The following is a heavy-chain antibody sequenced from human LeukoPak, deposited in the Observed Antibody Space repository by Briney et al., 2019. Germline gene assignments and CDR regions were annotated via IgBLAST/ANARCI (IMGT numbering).Heavy chain of an antibody. CDR3: AKDRCSNGIGCYYYYMDV. Sequence: GSPRLSCAASGFTFSSYAMHWVRQAPGKGLEWVAVISYDGSNKYYADSVKGRFTISRDNSKNTLYLQMNSLRAEDTAVYYCAKDRCSNGIGCYYYYMDVWGKGTTVTISS. CDR2: ISYDGSNK. D-gene: IGHD2-8*01. V-gene: IGHV3-30*04. J-gene: IGHJ6*03. CDR1: GFTFSSYA.